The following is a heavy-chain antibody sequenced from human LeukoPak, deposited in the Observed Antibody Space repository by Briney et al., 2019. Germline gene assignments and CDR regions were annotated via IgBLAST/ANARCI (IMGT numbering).Heavy chain of an antibody. J-gene: IGHJ5*02. CDR3: ARGGPRRSGWKVAFDP. CDR1: GFTLSPYW. D-gene: IGHD1-1*01. CDR2: ISYDGSNK. V-gene: IGHV3-30-3*01. Sequence: GGSLRLSCSASGFTLSPYWMRWVRQAPGKGLEWVAVISYDGSNKYYADSVKGRFTISRDNSKNTLYLQMNSLRAEDTAVYYCARGGPRRSGWKVAFDPWGQGTLVTVSS.